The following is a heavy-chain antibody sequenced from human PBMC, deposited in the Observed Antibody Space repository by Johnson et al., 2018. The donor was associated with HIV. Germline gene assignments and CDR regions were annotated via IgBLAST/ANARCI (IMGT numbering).Heavy chain of an antibody. J-gene: IGHJ3*02. CDR1: GFTFDDYG. Sequence: EVQLVESGGCVVRPGGSLRLSCAASGFTFDDYGMSWVRQAPGKGLEWVSRINWNAGSTGYVDSVKGRFTISRDNAKNSLFLQMNSLRAEDTALYYCASAVARTKGGAFDIWGQGTMVTVSS. CDR2: INWNAGST. D-gene: IGHD6-19*01. V-gene: IGHV3-20*04. CDR3: ASAVARTKGGAFDI.